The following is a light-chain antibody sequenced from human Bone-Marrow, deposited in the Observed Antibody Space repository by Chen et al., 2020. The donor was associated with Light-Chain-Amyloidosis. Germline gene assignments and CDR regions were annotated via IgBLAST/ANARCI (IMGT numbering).Light chain of an antibody. CDR2: RDT. CDR1: DLPTKY. J-gene: IGLJ2*01. CDR3: QSADSSGTYEVI. Sequence: SYERTQPPSLSVPPAQTARITCSGDDLPTKYAYWYQQKPGQAPVLVIHRDTERPSGISERFSGSSSGTTATLTISGVQAEDEADYHCQSADSSGTYEVIFGGGTKLTVL. V-gene: IGLV3-25*03.